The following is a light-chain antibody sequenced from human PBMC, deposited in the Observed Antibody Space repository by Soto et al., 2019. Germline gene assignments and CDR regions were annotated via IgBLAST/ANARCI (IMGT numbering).Light chain of an antibody. V-gene: IGKV3-20*01. Sequence: EIVLTQSPGTLSLSPGERVTLSCRASQSVSSSYLAWCQQKPGQAPRLLIYGASSRATGIPDRFSGSGSGTDFNLTISRLEPEDFAVYYCQQYGSSPPWYTFGQGTKLEIK. CDR3: QQYGSSPPWYT. J-gene: IGKJ2*01. CDR1: QSVSSSY. CDR2: GAS.